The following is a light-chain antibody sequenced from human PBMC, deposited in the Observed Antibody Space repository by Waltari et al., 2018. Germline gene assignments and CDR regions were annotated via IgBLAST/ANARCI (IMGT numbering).Light chain of an antibody. V-gene: IGKV3-20*01. J-gene: IGKJ4*01. CDR2: GAS. CDR1: QNVGSTY. Sequence: EVVLTQSPGTLSLSPGERATLSCRASQNVGSTYFAWYQQKPGEPPRLLIYGASRRATGIPDRFAASGSGTDFTLTISRLEPEDFAMYYCQQFGISPLTFGGGTKLEI. CDR3: QQFGISPLT.